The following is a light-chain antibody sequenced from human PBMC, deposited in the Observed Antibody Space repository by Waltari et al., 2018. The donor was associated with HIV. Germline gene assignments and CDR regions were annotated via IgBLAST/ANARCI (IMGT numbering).Light chain of an antibody. V-gene: IGLV2-11*01. J-gene: IGLJ2*01. CDR2: DVT. Sequence: QSALTQPRSVSGSLGQSVTISCTVISSDVGGYNYVSLYQQHPGKAPKLLIFDVTKRPSGVPDRFSGSKAGDTASLTISGLQSEYEADYYCCSYAGSYDFDVVFGGGTNLTVL. CDR3: CSYAGSYDFDVV. CDR1: SSDVGGYNY.